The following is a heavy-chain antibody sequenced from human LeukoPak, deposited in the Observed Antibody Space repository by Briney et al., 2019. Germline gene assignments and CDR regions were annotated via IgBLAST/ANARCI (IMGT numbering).Heavy chain of an antibody. J-gene: IGHJ4*02. Sequence: GGSLRLSCAASGFTFSSCAMHWVRQAPGKGLEWVSGINWNGGSTGYADSVKGRFTISRDNSKNTLYLQMNSLRADDTAVYYCVREGSRRDYFDYWGQGTLVTVSS. CDR1: GFTFSSCA. D-gene: IGHD6-13*01. V-gene: IGHV3-20*04. CDR3: VREGSRRDYFDY. CDR2: INWNGGST.